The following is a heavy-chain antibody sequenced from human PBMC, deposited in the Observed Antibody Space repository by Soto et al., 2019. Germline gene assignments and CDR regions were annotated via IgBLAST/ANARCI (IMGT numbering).Heavy chain of an antibody. V-gene: IGHV3-23*01. D-gene: IGHD6-13*01. CDR1: GFTFGSYP. J-gene: IGHJ4*02. CDR2: ISNSGGAT. CDR3: AKVGSGWYNNRFDY. Sequence: GGSLRLSCAASGFTFGSYPMTWVRQAPGKGLQWVSTISNSGGATYYADSAKGRFTISRDNSKNTLDLQMNSLRADDTAVYYCAKVGSGWYNNRFDYWGQGTLVTVSS.